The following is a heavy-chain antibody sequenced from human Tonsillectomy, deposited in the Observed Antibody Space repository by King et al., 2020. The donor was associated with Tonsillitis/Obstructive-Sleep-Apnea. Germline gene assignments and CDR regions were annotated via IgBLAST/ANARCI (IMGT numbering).Heavy chain of an antibody. J-gene: IGHJ3*02. V-gene: IGHV3-49*05. D-gene: IGHD2-15*01. CDR1: GFTFGDYA. CDR2: IRSKAYGGAA. Sequence: VQLVEAGGGVVKPGRSLRLSCTASGFTFGDYAMSLFRPAPGKGLEGVGFIRSKAYGGAAEKAAAVKGRLTTSRDDSKSIAYLQMSSLKTEDTAVYYCTRGDCSSVSCYKEDAFDIWGQGTMVTVSS. CDR3: TRGDCSSVSCYKEDAFDI.